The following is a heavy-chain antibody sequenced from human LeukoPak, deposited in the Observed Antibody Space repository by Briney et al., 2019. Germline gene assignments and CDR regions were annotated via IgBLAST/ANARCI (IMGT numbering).Heavy chain of an antibody. Sequence: ASVKVSCKASGYTFTSYGISWVRQAPGQGLEWMGWISAYNGNTNYAQKLQGRVTVTTDTSTSTAYMELRSLRSDDTAVYYCARQAYYYYYMDVWGKGTTVTVSS. CDR1: GYTFTSYG. CDR3: ARQAYYYYYMDV. J-gene: IGHJ6*03. CDR2: ISAYNGNT. V-gene: IGHV1-18*01.